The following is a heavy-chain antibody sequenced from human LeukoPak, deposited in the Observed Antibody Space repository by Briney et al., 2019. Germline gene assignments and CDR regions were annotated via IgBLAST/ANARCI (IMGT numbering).Heavy chain of an antibody. Sequence: GGSLRLSCAASGFTFSSYAMHWVRQAPGKGLEWVAVISYDGSNKYYADSVKGRFTISRDNSKNTLYLQMNSLRAEDTAVHYCARPNNDAFDIWGQGTMVTVSS. V-gene: IGHV3-30*04. J-gene: IGHJ3*02. CDR3: ARPNNDAFDI. CDR1: GFTFSSYA. D-gene: IGHD1/OR15-1a*01. CDR2: ISYDGSNK.